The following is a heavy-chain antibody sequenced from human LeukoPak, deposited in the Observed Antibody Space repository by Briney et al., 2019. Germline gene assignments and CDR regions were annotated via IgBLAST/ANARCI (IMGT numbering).Heavy chain of an antibody. V-gene: IGHV3-23*01. CDR1: GFTFSSYA. CDR3: ARDRTTVTTSWFDP. CDR2: ISGSGGST. J-gene: IGHJ5*02. Sequence: GGSLRLSCAASGFTFSSYAMSWVRQAPGKGLEWVSFISGSGGSTYYADSVKGRFTISRDNSKSTVFVQMNSLRAEDTAVYYCARDRTTVTTSWFDPWGREPWSPSPQ. D-gene: IGHD4-11*01.